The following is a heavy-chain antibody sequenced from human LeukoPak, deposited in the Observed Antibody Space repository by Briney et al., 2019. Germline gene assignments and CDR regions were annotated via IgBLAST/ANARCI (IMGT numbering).Heavy chain of an antibody. J-gene: IGHJ5*02. CDR1: GGSVSSYY. Sequence: TSETLSPTYTVSGGSVSSYYWRWIRQPPGKGLEWIGYIYYSGSTNYNPSLKSRVTISVDTSKNQFSLKLSSVTAADTAVYYCARGCDVHTWFVPWGRGTLVTVSS. V-gene: IGHV4-59*02. D-gene: IGHD2-21*02. CDR2: IYYSGST. CDR3: ARGCDVHTWFVP.